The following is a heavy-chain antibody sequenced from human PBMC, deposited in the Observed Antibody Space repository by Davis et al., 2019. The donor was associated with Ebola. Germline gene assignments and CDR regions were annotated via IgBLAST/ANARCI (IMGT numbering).Heavy chain of an antibody. Sequence: GESLKISCTDSVITFSSYAMTWVRQAPGKGLEWVSAISGSGGSTYYADSVKGRFTISRDNSKKTLYLQMNSLRAEDTAVYYCAREIIVVVVAAHSGDYYYGMDVWGKGTTVTVSS. CDR1: VITFSSYA. V-gene: IGHV3-23*01. J-gene: IGHJ6*04. CDR2: ISGSGGST. CDR3: AREIIVVVVAAHSGDYYYGMDV. D-gene: IGHD2-15*01.